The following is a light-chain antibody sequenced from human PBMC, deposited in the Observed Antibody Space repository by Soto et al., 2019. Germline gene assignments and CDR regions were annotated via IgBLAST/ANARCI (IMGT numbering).Light chain of an antibody. Sequence: EIVMTQSPATLSVSPGERATLSCRASQSVSSNLAWYQQKPGQAPRLLIYGASTRATGIPARFSGSGSGTDFTLTISSLQSEDFAFYYCQQYNNWPKTFGKGTKV. CDR1: QSVSSN. J-gene: IGKJ1*01. CDR2: GAS. V-gene: IGKV3-15*01. CDR3: QQYNNWPKT.